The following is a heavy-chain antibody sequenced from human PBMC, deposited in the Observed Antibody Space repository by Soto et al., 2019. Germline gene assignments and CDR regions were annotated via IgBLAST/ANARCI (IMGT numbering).Heavy chain of an antibody. Sequence: YYVSVNRKTKGKGLEWVSYISSSSSYTNYADSVKGRFTISRDNAKNSLYLQMNSLRAEDTAVYYCASQERGRGSYFPPSDAFDIWGQGTMVTVSS. D-gene: IGHD1-26*01. CDR3: ASQERGRGSYFPPSDAFDI. CDR1: YY. J-gene: IGHJ3*02. CDR2: ISSSSSYT. V-gene: IGHV3-11*06.